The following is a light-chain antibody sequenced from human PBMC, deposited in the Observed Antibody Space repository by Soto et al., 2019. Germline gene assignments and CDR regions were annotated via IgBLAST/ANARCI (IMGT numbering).Light chain of an antibody. CDR3: QQYGNSPWT. V-gene: IGKV3-20*01. CDR2: GAS. Sequence: EIVLTQSPGTLSLSPGERSTLSCRSSQSVSSNYLAWYQQKPGQAPRPLIYGASSRATIIPDRFSGSVAGTDYTLTNIRMEPEDFAVYYCQQYGNSPWTFGQGTKVEIK. CDR1: QSVSSNY. J-gene: IGKJ1*01.